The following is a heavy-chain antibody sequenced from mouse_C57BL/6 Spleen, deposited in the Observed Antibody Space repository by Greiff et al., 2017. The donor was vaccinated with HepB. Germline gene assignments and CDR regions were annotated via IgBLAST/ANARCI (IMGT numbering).Heavy chain of an antibody. CDR3: ATYYCNGAMDY. Sequence: VQLQQSGPELVKPGASVKISCKASGYTFTDYYMNWVKQSHGKSLEWIGDINPNNGGTSYNQKFKGKATLTVDKSSSTAYMELRSLTSEDSAVYYCATYYCNGAMDYWGQGTSVTVAS. D-gene: IGHD2-10*01. CDR2: INPNNGGT. CDR1: GYTFTDYY. J-gene: IGHJ4*01. V-gene: IGHV1-26*01.